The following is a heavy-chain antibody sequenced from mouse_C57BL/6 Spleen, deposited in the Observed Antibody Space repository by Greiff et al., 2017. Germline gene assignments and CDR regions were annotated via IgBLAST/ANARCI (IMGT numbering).Heavy chain of an antibody. Sequence: EVMLVESGGGLVKPGGSLKLSCAASGFTFSSYAMSWVRPTPEKRLEWVATISDGGSYTYYPDNVKGRFTISRDNAKNNLYLQMSHLKSEDTAMYYCARGDSTYAMDYWGQGTSVTVSS. V-gene: IGHV5-4*03. CDR1: GFTFSSYA. J-gene: IGHJ4*01. D-gene: IGHD2-5*01. CDR3: ARGDSTYAMDY. CDR2: ISDGGSYT.